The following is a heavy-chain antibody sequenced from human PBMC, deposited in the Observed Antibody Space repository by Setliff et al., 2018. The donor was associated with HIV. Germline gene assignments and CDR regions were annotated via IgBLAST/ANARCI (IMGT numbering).Heavy chain of an antibody. CDR1: GFTFSSNW. CDR3: ARLMYSSGPGSFDY. D-gene: IGHD6-19*01. Sequence: GGSLRLSCAASGFTFSSNWMTWVRQAPGKGLEWVSVINGGTTTYYADSVKGRFTISRDNAKNSLYLQMNSLRAEDTAVYYCARLMYSSGPGSFDYWGQGTLVTVSS. CDR2: INGGTTT. V-gene: IGHV3-66*01. J-gene: IGHJ4*02.